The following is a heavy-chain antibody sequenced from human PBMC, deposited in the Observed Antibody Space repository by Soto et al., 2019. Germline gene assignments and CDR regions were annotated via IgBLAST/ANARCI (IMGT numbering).Heavy chain of an antibody. CDR3: ARDPNDYVWALDY. CDR1: GFTFTSYS. D-gene: IGHD3-16*01. J-gene: IGHJ4*02. Sequence: QVQLVESGGGVVQPGRFLRLSCAASGFTFTSYSFHWVRRAPGKGLEWVAVISSTGSNKYYADSVKGRFTLSRDTSKSTVYLQMNSLRAEDTAVYYCARDPNDYVWALDYWGQGTLVTVSS. V-gene: IGHV3-30-3*01. CDR2: ISSTGSNK.